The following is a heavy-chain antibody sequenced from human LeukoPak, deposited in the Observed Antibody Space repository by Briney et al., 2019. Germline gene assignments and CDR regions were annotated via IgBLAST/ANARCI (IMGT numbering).Heavy chain of an antibody. Sequence: SGPALLKPTQTLTLTCTFSGFSLSTSGMCVSWIRQPPGKALEWLALIDWDDDKYYSTSLKTRLTISKDTSKNQVVLTMTNMDPVDTATYYCARVPYSSSWYSFDYWGQGTLVTVSS. CDR2: IDWDDDK. CDR3: ARVPYSSSWYSFDY. CDR1: GFSLSTSGMC. D-gene: IGHD6-13*01. J-gene: IGHJ4*02. V-gene: IGHV2-70*01.